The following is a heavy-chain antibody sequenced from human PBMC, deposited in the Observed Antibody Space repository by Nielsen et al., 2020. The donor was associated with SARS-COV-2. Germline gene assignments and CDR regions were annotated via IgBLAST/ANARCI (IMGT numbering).Heavy chain of an antibody. D-gene: IGHD2-15*01. J-gene: IGHJ4*02. CDR1: GFTFSSYS. CDR3: ARGGGDFDY. Sequence: GESLKISCAASGFTFSSYSMNWVRQAPGKGLEWVSSISSSSSYIYYADSVKGRFTISRDNAKNSLYLQMNSLRAEDTAVYYCARGGGDFDYWGQGTLVTVSP. CDR2: ISSSSSYI. V-gene: IGHV3-21*01.